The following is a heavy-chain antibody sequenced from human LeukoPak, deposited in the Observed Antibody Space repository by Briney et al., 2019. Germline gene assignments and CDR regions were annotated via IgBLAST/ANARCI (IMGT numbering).Heavy chain of an antibody. J-gene: IGHJ4*02. V-gene: IGHV4-34*01. CDR2: INHSGST. D-gene: IGHD3-10*01. CDR3: ARVTHYYGWDY. Sequence: SETLSLTCAVYGGSFSGYYWSWIRQPPGKGLEWIGEINHSGSTNYNPSLKSRVTISVDKSKNQFSLKLSSVTAADTAVYYCARVTHYYGWDYWGQGTLVTVSS. CDR1: GGSFSGYY.